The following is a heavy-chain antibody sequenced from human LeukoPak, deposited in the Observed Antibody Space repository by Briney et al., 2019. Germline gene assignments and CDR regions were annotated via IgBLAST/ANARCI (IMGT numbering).Heavy chain of an antibody. J-gene: IGHJ3*02. CDR1: GFTFSSYA. Sequence: GRFLRLSCAASGFTFSSYAMHWVRQAPGKGLEWVAVISYDGSNKYYADSVKGRFTISRDNSKNTLYLQMNSLRAEDTAVYYCARERWELLTGSVDAFDIWGQGTMVTVSS. CDR2: ISYDGSNK. CDR3: ARERWELLTGSVDAFDI. D-gene: IGHD1-26*01. V-gene: IGHV3-30-3*01.